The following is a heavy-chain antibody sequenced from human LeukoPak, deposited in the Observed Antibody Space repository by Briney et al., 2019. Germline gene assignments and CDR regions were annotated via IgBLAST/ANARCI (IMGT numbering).Heavy chain of an antibody. CDR2: ISAYTRNT. D-gene: IGHD2-2*01. CDR1: GYSFTKYG. Sequence: ASVKVSCKASGYSFTKYGISWVRQAPGQGLEWMGWISAYTRNTDHAQKFQGRVTMTTDTSATTAYMALRSLRSDDTAVYYCARDSGYQSDAFDFWGQGTMVIVSS. J-gene: IGHJ3*01. V-gene: IGHV1-18*01. CDR3: ARDSGYQSDAFDF.